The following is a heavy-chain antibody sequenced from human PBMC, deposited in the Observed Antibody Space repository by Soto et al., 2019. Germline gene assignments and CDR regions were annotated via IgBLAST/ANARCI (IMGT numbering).Heavy chain of an antibody. CDR1: GFTFDDYA. CDR3: ARGGTSMIVVGAFDD. J-gene: IGHJ4*02. V-gene: IGHV3-9*01. CDR2: ISWNSGSI. D-gene: IGHD3-22*01. Sequence: EVQLVESGGGLVQPGRSLRLSCAASGFTFDDYAMHWVRQAPGKGLEWVSGISWNSGSIGYADSVKGRFTISRDNAKNSLYLQMNSLRAEDTAVYHCARGGTSMIVVGAFDDWGQGALVTVSS.